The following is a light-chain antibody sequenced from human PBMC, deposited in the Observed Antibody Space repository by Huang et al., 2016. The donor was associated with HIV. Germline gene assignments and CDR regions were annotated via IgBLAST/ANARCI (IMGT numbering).Light chain of an antibody. CDR3: QQSYSSPPT. CDR2: SAS. V-gene: IGKV1-39*01. Sequence: DIQMTQSPSSLSASVGERVTITCRASQSISRYLIWYQQKPGKAPKVLIHSASSLQSGVPSMFSGSGSGTDFTLTISRLQPEDFATYYCQQSYSSPPTFGQGTKVEIK. J-gene: IGKJ2*01. CDR1: QSISRY.